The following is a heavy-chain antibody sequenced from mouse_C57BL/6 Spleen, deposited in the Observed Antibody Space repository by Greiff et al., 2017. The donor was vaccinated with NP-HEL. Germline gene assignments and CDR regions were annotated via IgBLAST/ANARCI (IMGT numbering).Heavy chain of an antibody. V-gene: IGHV10-3*01. J-gene: IGHJ4*01. D-gene: IGHD1-1*01. CDR3: VRGGYGRAMDY. CDR1: GFTFNTYA. Sequence: EVQGVESGGGLVQPKGSLKLSCAASGFTFNTYAMHWVRQAPGKGLEWVARIRSKSSNYATYYADSVKDRFTISRDVSQSMLYLQMNNLNTADTAMYSCVRGGYGRAMDYWGQGTSVTVSS. CDR2: IRSKSSNYAT.